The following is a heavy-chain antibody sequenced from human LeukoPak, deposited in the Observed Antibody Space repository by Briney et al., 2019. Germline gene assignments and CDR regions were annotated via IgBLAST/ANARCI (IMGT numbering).Heavy chain of an antibody. CDR2: INSDGSST. CDR1: GFTFSTYW. CDR3: TRGNYGMDV. V-gene: IGHV3-74*01. Sequence: PGGSLRLSCAASGFTFSTYWMHWVRQAPGKGLVWVSHINSDGSSTNYADSVKGRFTISRDNAESTLYLQMNSLRVEATAVYYCTRGNYGMDVWGQGTTVTVSS. J-gene: IGHJ6*02.